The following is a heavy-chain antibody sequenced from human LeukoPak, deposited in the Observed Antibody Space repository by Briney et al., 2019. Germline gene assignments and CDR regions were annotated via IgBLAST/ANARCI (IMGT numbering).Heavy chain of an antibody. J-gene: IGHJ4*02. Sequence: GGSLRLSCAASGFTFDDYAMHWVRQAPGKGLVWVSRINTDGSITTYADSVKGRFTISRDNAKNTLSLQMNSLKGEDTAVYYCTSQGAAAWGQGTLVTVSS. CDR1: GFTFDDYA. CDR2: INTDGSIT. V-gene: IGHV3-74*01. CDR3: TSQGAAA.